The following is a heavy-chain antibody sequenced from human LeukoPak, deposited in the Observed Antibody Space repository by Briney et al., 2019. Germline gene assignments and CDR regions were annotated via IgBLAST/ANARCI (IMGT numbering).Heavy chain of an antibody. Sequence: GRSLRLSCTASGFTFGDYAMSWVRQAPGKGLEWVGFIRSKAHGGTTEYAASVKGRFTISRDDSKSIAYLQMNSLKTEDTAVYYCTRDEAYRGVTGITIFGVVTLFDYWGQGTLVTVSS. D-gene: IGHD3-3*01. CDR3: TRDEAYRGVTGITIFGVVTLFDY. CDR1: GFTFGDYA. CDR2: IRSKAHGGTT. J-gene: IGHJ4*02. V-gene: IGHV3-49*04.